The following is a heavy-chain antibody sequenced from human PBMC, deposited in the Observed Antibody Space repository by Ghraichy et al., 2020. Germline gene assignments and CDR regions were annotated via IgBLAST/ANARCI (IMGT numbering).Heavy chain of an antibody. CDR2: VFYSGNA. V-gene: IGHV4-39*01. CDR3: ARRFKGFGSGTDY. J-gene: IGHJ4*02. D-gene: IGHD3-10*01. CDR1: GGSINSGSYY. Sequence: SETLSLTCTLAGGSINSGSYYWGWIRQPPGKGLEWIGSVFYSGNAYYNPSLTSRVTISIDTSRTQFFLNLTSVTAADTAIYFCARRFKGFGSGTDYWGQGTLVTVSS.